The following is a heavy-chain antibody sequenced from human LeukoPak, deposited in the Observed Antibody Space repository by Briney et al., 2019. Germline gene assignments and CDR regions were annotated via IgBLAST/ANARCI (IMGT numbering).Heavy chain of an antibody. Sequence: SETLSLTCTVAGGSTSSYYWSCIRQPPGNGREWTGYIYYSGSTNYNPSLKRRVTISVDTSKNQFSLKLSSVTAADTAVYYCARVGTYGSGSYLSWLDYWGQGTVVTVSS. CDR3: ARVGTYGSGSYLSWLDY. D-gene: IGHD3-10*01. V-gene: IGHV4-59*01. J-gene: IGHJ4*02. CDR1: GGSTSSYY. CDR2: IYYSGST.